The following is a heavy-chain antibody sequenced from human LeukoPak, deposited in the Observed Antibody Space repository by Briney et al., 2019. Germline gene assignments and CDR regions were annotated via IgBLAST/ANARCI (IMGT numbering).Heavy chain of an antibody. CDR1: GFTVSSNY. V-gene: IGHV3-66*01. CDR3: ARGGHSSSWHGAFDI. D-gene: IGHD6-13*01. J-gene: IGHJ3*02. Sequence: GGSLRLSCAASGFTVSSNYMSWVRQAPGKGLEWVSVIYSGGSTYYADSVKGRFTISRDNSKNTLYLQMNSLRAEDTAVYYCARGGHSSSWHGAFDIWGQGTMVTVSS. CDR2: IYSGGST.